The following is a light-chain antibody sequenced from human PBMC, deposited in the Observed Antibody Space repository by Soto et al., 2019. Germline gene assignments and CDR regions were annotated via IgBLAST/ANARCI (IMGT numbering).Light chain of an antibody. V-gene: IGLV2-18*02. J-gene: IGLJ3*02. CDR2: DVS. CDR3: SSYTSSSTLV. CDR1: SSDLGSYNR. Sequence: QSALTQPPSVSGSPGQSVTISCTGTSSDLGSYNRVSWYQQPPGTAPKLMIYDVSNRPSGVPDRFSGSKSGNTASLTISGLQAEDEADYYCSSYTSSSTLVFAGGTKVTVL.